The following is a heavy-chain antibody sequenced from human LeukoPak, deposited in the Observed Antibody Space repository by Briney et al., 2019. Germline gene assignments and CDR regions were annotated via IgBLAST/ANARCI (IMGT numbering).Heavy chain of an antibody. CDR2: VSDDGNKK. D-gene: IGHD4-23*01. CDR1: GFTFSSYP. V-gene: IGHV3-30*07. CDR3: AREGPTVVTWFDP. J-gene: IGHJ5*02. Sequence: PGGSLRLSCAASGFTFSSYPMHWVRQAPGKGLEWVAVVSDDGNKKFDADFVKGRFTISRDNAKNSLYLQMNSLRAEDTAVYYCAREGPTVVTWFDPWGQGTLVTVSS.